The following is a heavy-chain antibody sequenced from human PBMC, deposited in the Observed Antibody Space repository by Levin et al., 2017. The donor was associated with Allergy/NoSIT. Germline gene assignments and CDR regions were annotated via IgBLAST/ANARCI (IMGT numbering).Heavy chain of an antibody. CDR3: AARGDSGYDYLAEGRTNAFDI. CDR2: IIPIFGTA. V-gene: IGHV1-69*13. Sequence: AASVKVSCKASGGTFSSYAISWVRQAPGQGLEWMGGIIPIFGTANYAQKFQGRVTITADESTSTAYMELSSLRSEDTAVYYCAARGDSGYDYLAEGRTNAFDIWGQGTMVTVSS. J-gene: IGHJ3*02. CDR1: GGTFSSYA. D-gene: IGHD5-12*01.